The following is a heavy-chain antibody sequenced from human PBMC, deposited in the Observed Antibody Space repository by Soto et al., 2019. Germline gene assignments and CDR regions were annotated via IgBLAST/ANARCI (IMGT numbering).Heavy chain of an antibody. D-gene: IGHD3-22*01. CDR1: GFSFSDYY. CDR3: AREGSSSGPDYEY. CDR2: TRNKASGYTT. Sequence: GGSLRLSCAASGFSFSDYYINWVRQAPGKGLEWVGRTRNKASGYTTDYAAFVKGRFTISRDDSKNLIYLQMNSLKTEDTAVYHCAREGSSSGPDYEYWGQGTLVTVSS. V-gene: IGHV3-72*01. J-gene: IGHJ4*02.